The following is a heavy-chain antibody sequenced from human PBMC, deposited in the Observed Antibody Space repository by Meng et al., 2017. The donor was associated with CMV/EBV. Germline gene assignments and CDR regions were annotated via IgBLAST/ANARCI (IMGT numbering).Heavy chain of an antibody. CDR1: GFTFSSYE. D-gene: IGHD3-3*01. J-gene: IGHJ6*02. V-gene: IGHV3-48*03. CDR3: ARARERITIFGVVTYFGMDV. Sequence: GGSLRLSCAASGFTFSSYEMNWVRQAPGKGLEGVSYISSSGSTIYYADSVKGRFTISRDNAKNSLYLQMNSLRAEDTAVYYCARARERITIFGVVTYFGMDVWGQGTTVTVSS. CDR2: ISSSGSTI.